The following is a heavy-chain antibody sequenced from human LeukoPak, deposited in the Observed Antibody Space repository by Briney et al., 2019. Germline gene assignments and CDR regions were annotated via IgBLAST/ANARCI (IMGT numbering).Heavy chain of an antibody. J-gene: IGHJ4*02. Sequence: SGTLSLTCGVSGGSITSTNWWSWVRQPPGQGLEWIGEISLAGQTNYNPSLNGRVTMSLDKSSNQLSLHLTSVTAADTATYFCSRESGPFCPFGYWGQGTLVIVSS. CDR1: GGSITSTNW. CDR3: SRESGPFCPFGY. D-gene: IGHD1-26*01. CDR2: ISLAGQT. V-gene: IGHV4-4*02.